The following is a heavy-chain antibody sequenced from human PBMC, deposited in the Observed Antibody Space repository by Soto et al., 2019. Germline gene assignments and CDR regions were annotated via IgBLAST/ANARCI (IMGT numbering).Heavy chain of an antibody. CDR3: VHTSGWQHTT. D-gene: IGHD1-1*01. CDR1: GFSLSTSEVG. J-gene: IGHJ5*02. Sequence: QITVKESGPTLVKPTQTLTLSCTFSGFSLSTSEVGVAWIRQPPGKALEWLALLYWNDDNRYSPSLKNMLTITKDTAKSQVILTMINMDTVDTATYYCVHTSGWQHTTWGQGTLVTVSS. V-gene: IGHV2-5*01. CDR2: LYWNDDN.